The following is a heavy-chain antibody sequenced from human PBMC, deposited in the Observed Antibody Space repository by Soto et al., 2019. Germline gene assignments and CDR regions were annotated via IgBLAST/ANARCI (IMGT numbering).Heavy chain of an antibody. Sequence: QIQLVQSGAEVKKPGASDNISCKASGYNFDNFAIMWVRQARGQGLEWLGWISAFNGNTNQAPKVQGRLTLTTDTSTKTAHMELRSLTSDDTAVYYCGRVLSGTYFDEFDFWGQGTLVTVSS. CDR2: ISAFNGNT. V-gene: IGHV1-18*01. CDR1: GYNFDNFA. CDR3: GRVLSGTYFDEFDF. J-gene: IGHJ5*01. D-gene: IGHD1-26*01.